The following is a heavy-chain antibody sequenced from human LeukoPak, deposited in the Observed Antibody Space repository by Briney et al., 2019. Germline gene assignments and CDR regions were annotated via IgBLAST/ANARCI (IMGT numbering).Heavy chain of an antibody. V-gene: IGHV3-23*01. J-gene: IGHJ4*02. CDR2: ISGSGGST. D-gene: IGHD3-22*01. CDR3: AKAVGDSSGYYDYYFDY. Sequence: PGGSLRLSCAASGSTFSGYAMSWVRQAPGKGLEWVSAISGSGGSTYYADSVKGRFTISRNNSKNTLYLQMNSLRAEDTAVYYCAKAVGDSSGYYDYYFDYWGQGTLVTVSS. CDR1: GSTFSGYA.